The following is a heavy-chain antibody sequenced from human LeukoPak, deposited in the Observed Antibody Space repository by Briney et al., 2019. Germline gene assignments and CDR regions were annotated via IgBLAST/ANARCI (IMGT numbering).Heavy chain of an antibody. CDR2: ISAYNGDT. D-gene: IGHD2-15*01. J-gene: IGHJ4*02. Sequence: ASVKVSCKASGYAFTSYGISWVRQAPGQGLEWMGWISAYNGDTNYAQKLQGRVTMTTDTSTSTAYMELRSLRSDDTAVYYCARWVVAATPVSLDYWGQGTLVTVSS. CDR3: ARWVVAATPVSLDY. V-gene: IGHV1-18*01. CDR1: GYAFTSYG.